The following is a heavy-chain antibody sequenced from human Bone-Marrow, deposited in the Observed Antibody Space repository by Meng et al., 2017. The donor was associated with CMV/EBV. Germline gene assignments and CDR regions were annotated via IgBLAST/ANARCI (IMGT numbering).Heavy chain of an antibody. Sequence: ASVKVSCKASGDTFTSYGISWVRQAPGQGLEWMGWISAYNGNTNYAQKLQGRVTMTADTSTSTAYMELRRLRFDDTAVYYCARQGGYELYWERAFDIWGQGAMVTVSS. CDR1: GDTFTSYG. CDR2: ISAYNGNT. J-gene: IGHJ3*02. CDR3: ARQGGYELYWERAFDI. D-gene: IGHD2-8*02. V-gene: IGHV1-18*01.